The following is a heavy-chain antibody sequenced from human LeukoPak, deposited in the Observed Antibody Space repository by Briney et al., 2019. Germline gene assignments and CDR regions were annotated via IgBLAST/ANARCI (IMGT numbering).Heavy chain of an antibody. Sequence: PSETLSLTCTVSGGSISSYYWSWIRQPPGKGLEWIGYIYYSGNTNYNPSLKSRVTISVDTSKNQFSLKLSSVTAADTAVYYCATSPSSECSTSCYTFAYWGQGTLVTVSS. J-gene: IGHJ4*02. V-gene: IGHV4-59*01. CDR2: IYYSGNT. D-gene: IGHD2-2*01. CDR1: GGSISSYY. CDR3: ATSPSSECSTSCYTFAY.